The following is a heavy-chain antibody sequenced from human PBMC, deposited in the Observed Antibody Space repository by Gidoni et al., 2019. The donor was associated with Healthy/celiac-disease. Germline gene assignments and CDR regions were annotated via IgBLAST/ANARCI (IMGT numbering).Heavy chain of an antibody. V-gene: IGHV3-30*04. CDR2: ISYDGSNK. CDR1: GFTFSSYA. J-gene: IGHJ4*02. CDR3: ARPFSSSYSDY. D-gene: IGHD6-13*01. Sequence: QVQLVESGGGVVQPGRSLRLSCAASGFTFSSYAMHWVRQAPGKGLEWVAVISYDGSNKYYADSVKGRFTISRDNSKNTLYLQMNSLRAEDTAVYYCARPFSSSYSDYWGQGTLVTVSS.